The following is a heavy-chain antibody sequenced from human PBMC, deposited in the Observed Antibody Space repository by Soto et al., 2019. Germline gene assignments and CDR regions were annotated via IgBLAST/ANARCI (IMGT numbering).Heavy chain of an antibody. CDR3: ASYIWNYWFDP. CDR2: IYYSGST. Sequence: SQTLSITCAVSSVSISSTNFWRCVRQPPGKGVEWIGYIYYSGSTTYHPSLKSRVTISLDKSKNQFSLNLSSVTAADTAVYYCASYIWNYWFDPWGQGTLVTVSS. CDR1: SVSISSTNF. V-gene: IGHV4-61*05. J-gene: IGHJ5*02. D-gene: IGHD1-7*01.